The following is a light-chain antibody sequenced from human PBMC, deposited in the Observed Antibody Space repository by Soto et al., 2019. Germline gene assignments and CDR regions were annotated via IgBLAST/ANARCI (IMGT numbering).Light chain of an antibody. CDR3: SSYTGSSTLI. V-gene: IGLV2-18*02. J-gene: IGLJ2*01. CDR2: EVS. Sequence: QSVLTQPPSVSGSPGQSVTISCTGTSSDVGSYNRVSWYQQPPGTAPKLMIYEVSNRPSGVPDRFSGSKSGNTASLTISGLQAEDEAEYYCSSYTGSSTLIFGGGT. CDR1: SSDVGSYNR.